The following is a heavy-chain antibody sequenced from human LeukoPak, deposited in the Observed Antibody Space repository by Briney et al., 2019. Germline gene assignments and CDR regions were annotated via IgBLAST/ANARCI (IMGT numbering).Heavy chain of an antibody. Sequence: SQTLSLTCAISGDSVSSNNAAWTWIRQSPSRGLEWLGRTYYRSKWSNDYAVSVQSRMTINPDTSKNQFSLRLSSVTPEDTAVYYCAREADYGGKSAEFDFWGQGTLVTVSS. CDR1: GDSVSSNNAA. CDR2: TYYRSKWSN. D-gene: IGHD4-23*01. CDR3: AREADYGGKSAEFDF. J-gene: IGHJ4*02. V-gene: IGHV6-1*01.